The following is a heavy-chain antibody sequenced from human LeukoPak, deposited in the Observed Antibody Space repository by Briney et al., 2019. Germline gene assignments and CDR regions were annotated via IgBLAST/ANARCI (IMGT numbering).Heavy chain of an antibody. CDR2: IYTSGTT. V-gene: IGHV4-4*07. CDR3: ARDDFRSGYYDY. Sequence: SETLSLTCTVSGGSISSYYWSWIRQPAGKGLEWIGRIYTSGTTNYNPSLKSRVTMSVDTSKNQFSLKLSTVTAADTAVYYCARDDFRSGYYDYWGQGTLVTVSS. D-gene: IGHD3-3*01. J-gene: IGHJ4*02. CDR1: GGSISSYY.